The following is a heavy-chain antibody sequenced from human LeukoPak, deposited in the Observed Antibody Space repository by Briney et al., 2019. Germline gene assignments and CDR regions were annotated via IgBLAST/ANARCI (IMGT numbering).Heavy chain of an antibody. J-gene: IGHJ6*03. D-gene: IGHD3-3*01. CDR2: INAGNGNT. V-gene: IGHV1-3*03. CDR1: GYPFTTYS. CDR3: ARASITIFGVVSYMDV. Sequence: ASVKVSCKASGYPFTTYSIHWVRQAPGQRLEWMGWINAGNGNTKYSQEFQGRVTITRDTSASTGYMELSSLRSEDMAVYYCARASITIFGVVSYMDVWGKGTTVTVSS.